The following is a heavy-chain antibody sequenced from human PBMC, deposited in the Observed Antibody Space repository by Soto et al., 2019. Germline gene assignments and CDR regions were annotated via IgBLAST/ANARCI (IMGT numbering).Heavy chain of an antibody. CDR2: ISSSISYT. V-gene: IGHV3-11*06. CDR3: ARYIYGYVDY. D-gene: IGHD5-18*01. CDR1: GFTFSDYY. Sequence: GGSLRLSCAASGFTFSDYYMSWIRQAPGKGLEWVSYISSSISYTNYADSVKGRFTISRDNAKNSLYLQMNSLRAEDTAVYYCARYIYGYVDYWGQGTLVTVSS. J-gene: IGHJ4*02.